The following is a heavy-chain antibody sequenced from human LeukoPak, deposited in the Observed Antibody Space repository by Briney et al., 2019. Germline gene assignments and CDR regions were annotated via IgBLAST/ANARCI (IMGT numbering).Heavy chain of an antibody. CDR2: MNPNSGNT. D-gene: IGHD3-10*01. CDR1: GYTFTSYD. J-gene: IGHJ4*02. Sequence: ASVKVSCKASGYTFTSYDINWVRQATGQGLEWMGWMNPNSGNTGYAQKFQGRVTMTRDTSISTAYMELSRLRSDDTAVYYCARLDMVRGVVIAYWAQGTGVTVSS. CDR3: ARLDMVRGVVIAY. V-gene: IGHV1-8*01.